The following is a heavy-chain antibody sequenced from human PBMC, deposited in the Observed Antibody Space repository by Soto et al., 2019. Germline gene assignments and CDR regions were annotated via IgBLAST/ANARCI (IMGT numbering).Heavy chain of an antibody. J-gene: IGHJ4*02. CDR1: GGTFSSYA. CDR3: ARTSGTARLGDYFDY. V-gene: IGHV1-69*13. D-gene: IGHD6-6*01. Sequence: ASVKVSCKASGGTFSSYAISWVRQAPGQGLEWMGGIIPIFGTANYAQKFQGRVTITADESTSTAYMELSSLRSEETAVYYCARTSGTARLGDYFDYWGQGTLVTVSS. CDR2: IIPIFGTA.